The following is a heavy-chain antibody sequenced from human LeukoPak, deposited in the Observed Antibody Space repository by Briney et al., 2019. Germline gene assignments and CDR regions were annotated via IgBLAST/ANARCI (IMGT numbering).Heavy chain of an antibody. V-gene: IGHV3-73*01. D-gene: IGHD6-13*01. CDR3: TRLYSSSYPDY. J-gene: IGHJ4*02. CDR1: GFTFSGFA. Sequence: GESLKISCAASGFTFSGFAMHWVRQASGKGLEWVGRIRSKANSYATAYAASVKGRFTISRDDSKNTAYLQMNSLKTEDTAVYYCTRLYSSSYPDYWGQGTLVTVSS. CDR2: IRSKANSYAT.